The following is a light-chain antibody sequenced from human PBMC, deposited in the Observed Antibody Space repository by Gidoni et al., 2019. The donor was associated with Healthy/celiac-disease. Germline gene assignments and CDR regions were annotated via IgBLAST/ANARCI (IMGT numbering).Light chain of an antibody. CDR1: QSLLHSNGYNY. J-gene: IGKJ5*01. V-gene: IGKV2-28*01. CDR3: MQALQTPIT. Sequence: DIVMTQSPLSLPVTPGEPASISCRSSQSLLHSNGYNYLDWYLQKPGQSPQLLNYLGSNRASGVPDRFSGSGSGTDFTLKSSRVEAEDVGVYYCMQALQTPITFGQGTRLEIK. CDR2: LGS.